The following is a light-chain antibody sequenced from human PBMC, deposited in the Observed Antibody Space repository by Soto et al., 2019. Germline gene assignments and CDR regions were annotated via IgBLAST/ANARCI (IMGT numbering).Light chain of an antibody. V-gene: IGLV2-23*02. CDR2: EVS. Sequence: QSALTQPASVSGSPGQSITISCTGTSSDVGNYNLFSWYQQHPGKAPKLMIYEVSRRPSGVSNRFSGSKSGNTASLTISGLQTEDEADYYCPSYGGSSTLFGGGTKVTVL. CDR1: SSDVGNYNL. J-gene: IGLJ2*01. CDR3: PSYGGSSTL.